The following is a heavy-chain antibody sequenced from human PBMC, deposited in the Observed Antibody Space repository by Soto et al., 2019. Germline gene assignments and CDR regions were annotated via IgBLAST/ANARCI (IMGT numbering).Heavy chain of an antibody. Sequence: QVQLVQSGAELKKPGASVKVSCKASGYTFTSYAMHWVRQAPGQRLEWMGWINAGNGNTKYSQKFQGRVTITRDTSARTAYVELGSLRSEDTAVYYCARAGYCSSTSCSDAFDIWGQGTMVTVSS. D-gene: IGHD2-2*01. J-gene: IGHJ3*02. CDR1: GYTFTSYA. V-gene: IGHV1-3*01. CDR2: INAGNGNT. CDR3: ARAGYCSSTSCSDAFDI.